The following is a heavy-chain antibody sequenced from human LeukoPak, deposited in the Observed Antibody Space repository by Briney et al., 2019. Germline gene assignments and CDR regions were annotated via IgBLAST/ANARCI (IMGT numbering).Heavy chain of an antibody. V-gene: IGHV3-74*01. D-gene: IGHD5-12*01. CDR2: INSDGSVT. CDR3: SRYSGYALGDY. CDR1: GFTLSSYW. J-gene: IGHJ4*02. Sequence: GGSLRLSCAASGFTLSSYWMHWVRQAPGKGLVRVSRINSDGSVTSYADSVKGRFTISRDNAKNTLYLQMNSLRAEDTAIYYCSRYSGYALGDYWGQGTLVTVSS.